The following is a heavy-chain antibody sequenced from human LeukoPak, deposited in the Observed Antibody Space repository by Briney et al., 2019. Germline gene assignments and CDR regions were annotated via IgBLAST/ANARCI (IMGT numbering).Heavy chain of an antibody. J-gene: IGHJ3*02. CDR1: GFTFSSYG. Sequence: GGSLRLSCAASGFTFSSYGMHWVRQAPGKGLEWVAFIRYDGSNKYYADSVKGRFTISRDNSKNTLYLQMNSLRAEDTAVYYCARGGLVRGTINSLIAFDIWGQGTTVTVSS. D-gene: IGHD3-10*01. CDR2: IRYDGSNK. CDR3: ARGGLVRGTINSLIAFDI. V-gene: IGHV3-30*02.